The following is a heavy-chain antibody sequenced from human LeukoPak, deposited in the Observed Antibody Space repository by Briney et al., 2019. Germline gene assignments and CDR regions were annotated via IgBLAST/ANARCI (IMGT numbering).Heavy chain of an antibody. V-gene: IGHV1-2*02. Sequence: GASVKVSCKASGYTFTGYYMHWVRQAPGQGLEWMGWINPNSGGTNYAQKFQGRVTMTRDTSISTAYMELSRLRSDDTAVYHCASAYSSSWTGYFDYWGQGTLVTVSS. J-gene: IGHJ4*02. CDR3: ASAYSSSWTGYFDY. CDR1: GYTFTGYY. D-gene: IGHD6-13*01. CDR2: INPNSGGT.